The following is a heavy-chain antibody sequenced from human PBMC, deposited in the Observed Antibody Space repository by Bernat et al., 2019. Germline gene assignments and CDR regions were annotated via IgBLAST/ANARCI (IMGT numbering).Heavy chain of an antibody. CDR2: IFYNGNT. CDR1: GGSISSTVDY. V-gene: IGHV4-31*03. D-gene: IGHD5-18*01. Sequence: QVQLQESGPGLVKPSQTLSLTCTVSGGSISSTVDYWSWIRQHPGKGLEWIGYIFYNGNTYYNPSLKSRLTISVDTSKNQFSLRMTSVTAADTAVYYCARMVYSFGFDYWGQGTLVTVSS. CDR3: ARMVYSFGFDY. J-gene: IGHJ4*02.